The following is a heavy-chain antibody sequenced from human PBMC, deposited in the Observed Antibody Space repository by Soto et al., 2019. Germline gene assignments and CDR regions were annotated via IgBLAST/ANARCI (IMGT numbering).Heavy chain of an antibody. D-gene: IGHD2-2*02. V-gene: IGHV4-39*01. CDR2: IYYSGST. Sequence: SETLSLTCTVSGGSISSSSYYWGWIRQPPGKGLEWIGSIYYSGSTYYNPSLKSRVTISVDTSKNQFSLKLSSVTAADTAVYYCARHLYQTLSYSLGAFDIWGQGTMVTVSS. J-gene: IGHJ3*02. CDR1: GGSISSSSYY. CDR3: ARHLYQTLSYSLGAFDI.